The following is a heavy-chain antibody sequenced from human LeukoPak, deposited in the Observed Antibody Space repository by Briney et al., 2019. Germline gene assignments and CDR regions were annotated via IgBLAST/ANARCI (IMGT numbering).Heavy chain of an antibody. Sequence: GASVKVSCKASGYTFTSYYMHWVRQAPGQGLEWMGIINPSGGSTSYAQKFQGRVTMARDMSTSTVYMELSSLRSEDTAVYYCAREDYYDSSGYYFDAFDIWGQGTMVTVSS. CDR1: GYTFTSYY. CDR3: AREDYYDSSGYYFDAFDI. J-gene: IGHJ3*02. V-gene: IGHV1-46*01. D-gene: IGHD3-22*01. CDR2: INPSGGST.